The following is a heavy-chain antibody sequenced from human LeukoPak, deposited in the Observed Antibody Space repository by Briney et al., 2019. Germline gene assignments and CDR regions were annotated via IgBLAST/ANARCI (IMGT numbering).Heavy chain of an antibody. V-gene: IGHV3-33*01. J-gene: IGHJ4*02. D-gene: IGHD3-22*01. CDR3: ARGVDYYDSGGTIYY. Sequence: GGSLRLSCAASGFTFSSYAMHWVRQAPGKGLEWVAVVWYDGSKTYSADSVKGRITISRDDSKNTLYLQMNSLRAGDTAVYYCARGVDYYDSGGTIYYWGQGTLVTVSS. CDR2: VWYDGSKT. CDR1: GFTFSSYA.